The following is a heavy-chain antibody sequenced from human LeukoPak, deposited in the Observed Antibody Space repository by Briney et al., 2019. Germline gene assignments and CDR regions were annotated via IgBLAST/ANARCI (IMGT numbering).Heavy chain of an antibody. J-gene: IGHJ4*02. D-gene: IGHD6-13*01. CDR2: IWYDGSNK. CDR1: GFTFSSYA. Sequence: GRSLRLSCAASGFTFSSYAMHWVRQAPGKGLEWVAVIWYDGSNKYYADSVKGRFTISRDNSKNTLYLQMNSLRAEDTAVYYCARGSGSWVSSSWSPVDYWGQGTLVTVSS. V-gene: IGHV3-33*08. CDR3: ARGSGSWVSSSWSPVDY.